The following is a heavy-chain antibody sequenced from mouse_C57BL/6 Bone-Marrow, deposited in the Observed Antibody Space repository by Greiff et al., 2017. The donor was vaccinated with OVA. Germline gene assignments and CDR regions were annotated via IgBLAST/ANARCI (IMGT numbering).Heavy chain of an antibody. CDR1: GFTFTDYY. V-gene: IGHV7-3*01. CDR3: ARSTYGPYYAMDY. CDR2: IRNKANGYTT. D-gene: IGHD1-1*02. Sequence: EVKLMESGGGLVQPGGSLSLSCAASGFTFTDYYMSWVRQPPGKALEWLGFIRNKANGYTTEYSASVKGRFTISRDNSQSILYLQMNALRAEDSATYYCARSTYGPYYAMDYWGQGTSVTVSS. J-gene: IGHJ4*01.